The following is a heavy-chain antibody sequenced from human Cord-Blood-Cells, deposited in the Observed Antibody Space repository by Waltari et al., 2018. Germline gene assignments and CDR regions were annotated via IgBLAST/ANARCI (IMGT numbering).Heavy chain of an antibody. V-gene: IGHV1-8*01. CDR3: ARGMLKQLDFDY. D-gene: IGHD6-6*01. CDR1: GYTFNSYD. CDR2: INPNSGNT. J-gene: IGHJ4*02. Sequence: QVQLVQSGAEVKKPGASVKVSCKASGYTFNSYDMNWVRQATGQGLEWMGLINPNSGNTGYAQKFQGRVTMTRNTSISTAYMELSSLRSEDTAVYYCARGMLKQLDFDYWGQGTLVTVSS.